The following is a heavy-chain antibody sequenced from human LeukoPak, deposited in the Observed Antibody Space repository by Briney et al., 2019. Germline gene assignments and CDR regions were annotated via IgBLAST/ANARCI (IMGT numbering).Heavy chain of an antibody. Sequence: ASVKVSCKASGYTFTSYGISWVRQAPGQGLEWMGWISAYNGNTNYAQKLQGRVTMTTDTSTSTAYMELRSLRSDDTAVYYCARDYYDSSGYYYFNSWFDPWGQGTLVTVSS. CDR3: ARDYYDSSGYYYFNSWFDP. D-gene: IGHD3-22*01. J-gene: IGHJ5*02. V-gene: IGHV1-18*01. CDR1: GYTFTSYG. CDR2: ISAYNGNT.